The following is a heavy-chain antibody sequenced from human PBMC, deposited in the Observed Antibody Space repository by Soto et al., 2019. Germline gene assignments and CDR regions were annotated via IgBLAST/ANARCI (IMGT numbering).Heavy chain of an antibody. CDR1: GFTFSSYA. V-gene: IGHV3-23*01. CDR2: ISGSGGST. D-gene: IGHD3-9*01. Sequence: GGSLRLSCAASGFTFSSYAMSWVRQAPGKGLEWVSAISGSGGSTYYADSVKGRFTISRDNSKNTLYLQMNSLRAEDTAVYYCAKRNYDILTGYYNFDYWGQGTLVTVSS. CDR3: AKRNYDILTGYYNFDY. J-gene: IGHJ4*02.